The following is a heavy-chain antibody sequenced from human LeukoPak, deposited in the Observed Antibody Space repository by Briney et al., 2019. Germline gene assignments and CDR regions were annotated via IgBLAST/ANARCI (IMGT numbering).Heavy chain of an antibody. D-gene: IGHD2-2*01. CDR3: ASQLGYCSSTSCYAFDY. Sequence: SETLSLTCTVSGDSISSYYCSWIRQPPGKGLEWIGSIYYSGSTYYNPSLKSRVTISVDTSKNQFSLKLSSVTAADTAVYYCASQLGYCSSTSCYAFDYWGQGTLVTVSS. J-gene: IGHJ4*02. V-gene: IGHV4-39*01. CDR2: IYYSGST. CDR1: GDSISSYY.